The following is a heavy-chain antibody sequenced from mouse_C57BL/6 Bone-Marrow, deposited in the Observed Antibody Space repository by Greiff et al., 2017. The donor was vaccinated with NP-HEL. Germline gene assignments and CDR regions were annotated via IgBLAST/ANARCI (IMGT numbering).Heavy chain of an antibody. CDR3: SEDSAVYCCAIITTVPVAC. Sequence: QVHVKQSGPELARPWASVKISCQAFYTFSRRVHFAIRDTNYWMQWVKQRPGQGLEWIGAIYPGNGDPSYNQKFKGKATLTADKSSSTAYMTPTPLTSEDSAVYCCAIITTVPVACWGQGTLVTVAA. J-gene: IGHJ3*01. V-gene: IGHV1-87*01. D-gene: IGHD1-1*01. CDR1: YTFSRRVH. CDR2: GQGLEWIG.